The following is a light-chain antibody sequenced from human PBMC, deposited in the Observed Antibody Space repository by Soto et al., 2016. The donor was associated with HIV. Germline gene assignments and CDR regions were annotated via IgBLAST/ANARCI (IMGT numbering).Light chain of an antibody. J-gene: IGKJ3*01. Sequence: DIQLTQSPSFLSASMGDRVTITCRASQDINNYLAWYQQKPGKAPKLLISLASTLQSGVPSRFSGSGSGVDFTLTISSLQPEDFATYYCQQSYSSPFTFGPGTKVDIK. V-gene: IGKV1-39*01. CDR2: LAS. CDR1: QDINNY. CDR3: QQSYSSPFT.